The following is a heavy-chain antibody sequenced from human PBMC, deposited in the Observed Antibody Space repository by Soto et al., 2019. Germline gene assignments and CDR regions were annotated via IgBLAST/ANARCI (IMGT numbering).Heavy chain of an antibody. CDR1: GGTFSSYT. CDR2: IIPILGIA. V-gene: IGHV1-69*08. CDR3: ARDGTGYSSGWPHNWFDP. D-gene: IGHD6-19*01. J-gene: IGHJ5*02. Sequence: QVQLVQSGAEVKKPGSSVKVSCKASGGTFSSYTISWVRQAPGQGLEWMGRIIPILGIANYAQKFQGRVTITADKSTSTAYMELSSLRSEDTAVYYCARDGTGYSSGWPHNWFDPWGQGTLVTVSS.